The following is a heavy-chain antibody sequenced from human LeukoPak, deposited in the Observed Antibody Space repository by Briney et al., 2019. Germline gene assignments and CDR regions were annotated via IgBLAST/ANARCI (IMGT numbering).Heavy chain of an antibody. J-gene: IGHJ4*02. D-gene: IGHD3-10*01. V-gene: IGHV3-23*01. CDR3: AKDRMTLLWFGELFRH. CDR2: ISGSGGST. Sequence: QAGGSLRLSCAASGFTFSSYAMSWVRQAPGKGLEWVSAISGSGGSTYYADSVKGRFTISRDNTKNTLYLQMNSLRAEDTAVYYCAKDRMTLLWFGELFRHWGQGTLVTVSS. CDR1: GFTFSSYA.